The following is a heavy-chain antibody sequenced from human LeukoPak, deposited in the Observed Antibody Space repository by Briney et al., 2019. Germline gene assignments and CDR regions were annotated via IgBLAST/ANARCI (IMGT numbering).Heavy chain of an antibody. Sequence: GGSLRLSCAASGFTFSSYSMNWVRQAPGKGLEWVSYISSSSSTIYYSDSVKGRFTISRDNAKSSLYLQMNSLRAEDTAVYYCSREEYGSGLHPASFDYWGQGTLVTVSS. CDR3: SREEYGSGLHPASFDY. CDR1: GFTFSSYS. J-gene: IGHJ4*02. D-gene: IGHD2-15*01. CDR2: ISSSSSTI. V-gene: IGHV3-48*01.